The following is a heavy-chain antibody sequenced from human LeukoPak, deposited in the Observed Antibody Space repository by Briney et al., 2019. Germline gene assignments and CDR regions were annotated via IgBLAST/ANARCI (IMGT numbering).Heavy chain of an antibody. CDR1: GGSISSGGYY. Sequence: PSQTLSLTCTVSGGSISSGGYYWSWIRQHPGKGLEWIGYIYYSGSTYYNPSLKSRVTISVDTSKNRFSLKLSSVTAADTAVYYCAREASYYDFWSGYWGPYYYYGMDVWGQGTTVTVSS. D-gene: IGHD3-3*01. V-gene: IGHV4-31*03. CDR3: AREASYYDFWSGYWGPYYYYGMDV. J-gene: IGHJ6*02. CDR2: IYYSGST.